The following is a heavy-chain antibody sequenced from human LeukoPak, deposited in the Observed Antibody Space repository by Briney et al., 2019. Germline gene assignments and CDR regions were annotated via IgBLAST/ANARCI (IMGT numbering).Heavy chain of an antibody. CDR3: ARSGEVELPPAYNWFDP. J-gene: IGHJ5*02. D-gene: IGHD1-7*01. CDR1: GGSISSYY. CDR2: IYYSGST. Sequence: SETLSLTCTVSGGSISSYYWSWIRQPPGKGLEWIGYIYYSGSTNYNPSLKSRVTISVDTSKNQFSLKLSSVTAADTAVYYCARSGEVELPPAYNWFDPWGQGTLVTVSS. V-gene: IGHV4-59*01.